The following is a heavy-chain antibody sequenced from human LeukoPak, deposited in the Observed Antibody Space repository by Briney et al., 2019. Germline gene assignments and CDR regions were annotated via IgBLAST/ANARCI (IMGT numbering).Heavy chain of an antibody. D-gene: IGHD3-10*01. J-gene: IGHJ4*02. CDR2: ISGSGGIT. CDR1: GFTFSSYA. Sequence: PGGSLRLSCAASGFTFSSYAMSWVRQAPGKGLEWVSAISGSGGITYYADSVKGRFTISRDDSKNTLYLQMNSLRAEDTAVYYCAKGNDYYGSGSFDYWGQGTLVTVSS. CDR3: AKGNDYYGSGSFDY. V-gene: IGHV3-23*01.